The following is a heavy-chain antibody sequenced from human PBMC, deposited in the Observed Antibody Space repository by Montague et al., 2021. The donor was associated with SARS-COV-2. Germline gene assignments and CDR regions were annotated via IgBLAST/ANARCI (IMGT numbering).Heavy chain of an antibody. J-gene: IGHJ6*02. CDR3: ARVHPLWFGELLLDYYYYYGMDV. V-gene: IGHV4-4*02. Sequence: SETLSLTCAVSGGSISSSNWWSWVRQPPGKGLEWIGEIYHSGSTNYNPSLKSRVTISVDKSKNQFSLRLSSVTAADTAVYYCARVHPLWFGELLLDYYYYYGMDVWGQGTTVTFSS. CDR2: IYHSGST. CDR1: GGSISSSNW. D-gene: IGHD3-10*01.